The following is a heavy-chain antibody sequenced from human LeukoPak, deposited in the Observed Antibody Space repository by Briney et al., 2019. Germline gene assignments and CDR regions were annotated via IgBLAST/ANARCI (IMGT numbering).Heavy chain of an antibody. V-gene: IGHV1-2*02. CDR2: INPNSGGT. CDR3: ARKIAVAGGNWFDP. Sequence: ASVNVSCQASGYTFTCYYMHWVRQAPGQGLEWMGWINPNSGGTNYAQKFQGRVTMTRDTSISTAYMELSRLRSDDTAVYYCARKIAVAGGNWFDPWGQGTLVTVSS. J-gene: IGHJ5*02. CDR1: GYTFTCYY. D-gene: IGHD6-19*01.